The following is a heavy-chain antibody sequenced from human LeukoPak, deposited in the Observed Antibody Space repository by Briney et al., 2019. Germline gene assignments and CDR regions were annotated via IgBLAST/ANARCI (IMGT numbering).Heavy chain of an antibody. Sequence: PGGSLRLSCAASGFTFSNYGMNWVRQAPGKGLEWVSGITGSGGNTYYADSVKGRFTISRDNSKNTPYMQMNSLRAEDTAVYYCAKGPQWSTPFDYWGQGTLVTVSS. J-gene: IGHJ4*02. D-gene: IGHD6-19*01. CDR3: AKGPQWSTPFDY. CDR2: ITGSGGNT. V-gene: IGHV3-23*01. CDR1: GFTFSNYG.